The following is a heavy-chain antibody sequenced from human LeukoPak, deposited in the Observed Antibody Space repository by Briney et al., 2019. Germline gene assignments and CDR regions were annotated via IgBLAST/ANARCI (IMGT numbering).Heavy chain of an antibody. CDR3: ARGMQELAYYYYYYMDV. CDR2: MNPNSGNT. J-gene: IGHJ6*03. Sequence: ASVTVSFKASGYTFTIYDINWVRQATGQGLEWMGWMNPNSGNTGYAQKFQGRVTITRNTSISTAYMELSSLRSEDTAVYYCARGMQELAYYYYYYMDVWGKGTTVTVSS. D-gene: IGHD1-26*01. CDR1: GYTFTIYD. V-gene: IGHV1-8*03.